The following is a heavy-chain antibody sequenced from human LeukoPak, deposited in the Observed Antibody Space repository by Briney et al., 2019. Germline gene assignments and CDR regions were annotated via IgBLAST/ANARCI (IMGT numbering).Heavy chain of an antibody. V-gene: IGHV4-59*01. J-gene: IGHJ4*02. Sequence: PSETLSLTCSVSGGSISGYYWSWLRQPPGKGLECIGYTSYSGTTHYNPSLKSRVTISVDTSKNQFSLKVTSVTAADTAVYYCARDNYDYVWGSYRHLDYWGQGNLVTVSS. CDR2: TSYSGTT. D-gene: IGHD3-16*02. CDR3: ARDNYDYVWGSYRHLDY. CDR1: GGSISGYY.